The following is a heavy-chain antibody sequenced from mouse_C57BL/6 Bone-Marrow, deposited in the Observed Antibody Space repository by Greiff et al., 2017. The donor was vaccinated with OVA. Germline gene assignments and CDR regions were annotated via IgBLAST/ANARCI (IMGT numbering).Heavy chain of an antibody. CDR1: GFSLTSYG. CDR2: IWSDGST. CDR3: ARHRSYYGNAMDY. D-gene: IGHD2-1*01. V-gene: IGHV2-6-1*01. Sequence: VQRVESGPGLVAPSQSLSITCTVSGFSLTSYGVHWVRQPPGKGLEWLVVIWSDGSTTYNSALKSRLSISKDNSKSQVFLKMNSLQTDDTAMYYCARHRSYYGNAMDYWGQGTSVTVSS. J-gene: IGHJ4*01.